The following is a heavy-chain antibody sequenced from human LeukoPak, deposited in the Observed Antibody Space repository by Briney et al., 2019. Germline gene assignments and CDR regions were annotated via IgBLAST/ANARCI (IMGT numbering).Heavy chain of an antibody. V-gene: IGHV1-69*13. Sequence: ASVKVSCKASGGTFSSYAISWVRQAPGQGLEWMGGIIPIFGTANYAQKFQGRVTITADESTSTAYMELSSLRAEDTAVYYCASGGDKNQWSHYYYYMDVWGKGTTVTVSS. D-gene: IGHD3-3*01. CDR2: IIPIFGTA. CDR1: GGTFSSYA. CDR3: ASGGDKNQWSHYYYYMDV. J-gene: IGHJ6*03.